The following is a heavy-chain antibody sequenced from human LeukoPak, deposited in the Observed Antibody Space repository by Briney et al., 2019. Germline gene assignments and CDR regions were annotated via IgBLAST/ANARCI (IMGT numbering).Heavy chain of an antibody. Sequence: NPSETLSLTCNVFGDSISNSYWSWIRQPPGKGLEWIGHIYNIGNTNYNPSLKSRVTISEDTSKNQFSLRLSSVTAAGTAVYFCARTVHYSSGWSPTYYFDYWGQGTLVTVSS. V-gene: IGHV4-59*01. CDR3: ARTVHYSSGWSPTYYFDY. D-gene: IGHD6-19*01. J-gene: IGHJ4*02. CDR1: GDSISNSY. CDR2: IYNIGNT.